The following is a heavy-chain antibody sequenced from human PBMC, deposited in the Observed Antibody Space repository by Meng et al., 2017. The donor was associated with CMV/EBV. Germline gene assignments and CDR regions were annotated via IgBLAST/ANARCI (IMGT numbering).Heavy chain of an antibody. CDR1: GFTFSSYA. CDR2: ISGSGGST. Sequence: GESLKISCAASGFTFSSYAMSWVRQAPGKGLEWVSAISGSGGSTYYADSVKGRFTISRDNSKNTLHLQMNSLRAEDTAVYYCAKAGITIFGVGKHNWFDPWGQGTLVTVSS. V-gene: IGHV3-23*01. J-gene: IGHJ5*02. CDR3: AKAGITIFGVGKHNWFDP. D-gene: IGHD3-3*01.